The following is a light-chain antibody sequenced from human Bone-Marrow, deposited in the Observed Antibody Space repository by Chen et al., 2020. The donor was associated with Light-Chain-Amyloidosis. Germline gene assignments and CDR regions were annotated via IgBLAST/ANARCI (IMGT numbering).Light chain of an antibody. CDR3: QHYGSSTWT. CDR1: QSVTSSY. Sequence: EIVLTQSPGTLSLSPGERATLSCRASQSVTSSYLAWYQQKPGQAPRLLIYGASSRATGIPDRFSGSGSGTDFTLSISRLEPVDFAVYYCQHYGSSTWTFGQGTKVEIK. J-gene: IGKJ1*01. CDR2: GAS. V-gene: IGKV3-20*01.